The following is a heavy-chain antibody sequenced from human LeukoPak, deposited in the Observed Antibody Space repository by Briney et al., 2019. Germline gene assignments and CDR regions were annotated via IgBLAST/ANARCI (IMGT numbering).Heavy chain of an antibody. CDR3: ARGQVPAARGHNWFDP. D-gene: IGHD2-2*01. CDR2: INARGDT. J-gene: IGHJ5*02. V-gene: IGHV4-34*01. CDR1: GWSFNDFY. Sequence: PSETLSLTCAVYGWSFNDFYRNWIRQPPGKGLEWIGEINARGDTNYNPSLKSRVTISVDTSKNQFSLSLSSMSASDTAVYYCARGQVPAARGHNWFDPWGQGTLVTVSS.